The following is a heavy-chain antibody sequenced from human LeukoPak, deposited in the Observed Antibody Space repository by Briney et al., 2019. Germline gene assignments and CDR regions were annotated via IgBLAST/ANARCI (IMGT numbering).Heavy chain of an antibody. Sequence: GASVKVSCKASGYTFTSYGISWVRQAPGQGLEWMGWISTYNGNTNYAQKLQGRVTMTTDTSTSTAYMELKRLRSDDPTVYYCAREKNDYRYDYWGQGTLVTVSS. CDR2: ISTYNGNT. D-gene: IGHD4/OR15-4a*01. J-gene: IGHJ4*02. CDR1: GYTFTSYG. CDR3: AREKNDYRYDY. V-gene: IGHV1-18*01.